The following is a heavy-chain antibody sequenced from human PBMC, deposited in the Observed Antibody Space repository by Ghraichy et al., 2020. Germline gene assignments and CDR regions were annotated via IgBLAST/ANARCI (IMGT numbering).Heavy chain of an antibody. CDR3: ARESAAAGVGYFDL. CDR2: IYYSGST. V-gene: IGHV4-59*01. J-gene: IGHJ2*01. Sequence: SETLSLTCTVSGGSISRYYWSWIRQPPGKGLEWIGYIYYSGSTNYNPSLKSRVTISVDTSKNQFSLKLSSVTAADTAVYYCARESAAAGVGYFDLWGRGTLVTVSS. CDR1: GGSISRYY. D-gene: IGHD6-13*01.